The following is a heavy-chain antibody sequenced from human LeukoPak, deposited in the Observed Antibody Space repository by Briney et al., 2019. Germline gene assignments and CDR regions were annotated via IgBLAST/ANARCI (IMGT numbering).Heavy chain of an antibody. Sequence: PSETLSLTCTVSGGSISDHYGSWIRQPPGKGLEWLGHIYFSGTTDYNPSLSDRVTISVDKAKNQFSLKLSSVTAADTAVYYCASHSRSGNDDTEWFDPWGQGTLVTVSS. CDR1: GGSISDHY. V-gene: IGHV4-59*11. CDR2: IYFSGTT. D-gene: IGHD5-12*01. CDR3: ASHSRSGNDDTEWFDP. J-gene: IGHJ5*02.